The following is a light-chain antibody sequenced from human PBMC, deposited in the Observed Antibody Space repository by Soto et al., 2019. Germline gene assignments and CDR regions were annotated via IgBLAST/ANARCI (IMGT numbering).Light chain of an antibody. CDR2: SAS. Sequence: DIQMTQSPSTLSASVGDRVTITCRASQSISSWLAWYQQKPGKPPKLLVYSASTLQSGVPSRFSGSGSGPHFTLTISSLQPEDSATYFCQQLNSYPQTFGQGTRLEIK. J-gene: IGKJ5*01. CDR1: QSISSW. CDR3: QQLNSYPQT. V-gene: IGKV1-5*01.